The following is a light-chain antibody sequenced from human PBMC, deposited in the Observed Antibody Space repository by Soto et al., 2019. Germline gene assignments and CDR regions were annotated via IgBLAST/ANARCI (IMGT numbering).Light chain of an antibody. CDR1: SSDVGNYNL. CDR2: EDS. V-gene: IGLV2-23*01. J-gene: IGLJ2*01. Sequence: QSALTQPASVSGSPGQSITISCTGTSSDVGNYNLVSWYQQHPGKAPKLMIYEDSRRPSGVSNRFSGSKSANTASLTISGLQAEDEADYHCCSYATSTTVVFGGGTQLTVL. CDR3: CSYATSTTVV.